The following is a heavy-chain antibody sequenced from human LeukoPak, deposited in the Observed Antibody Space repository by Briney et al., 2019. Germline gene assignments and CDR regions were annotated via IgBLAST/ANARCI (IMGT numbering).Heavy chain of an antibody. D-gene: IGHD1-1*01. J-gene: IGHJ6*04. CDR1: GGSISSGGYS. Sequence: PSETLSLTCAVSGGSISSGGYSWSWIRQPPGKGLEWTGYIYHSGSTYYNPSLKSRVTISVDRSKNQFSLKLSSVTAADTAVYYCARGYEGNYYYYYGMDVWGKGTTVTVSS. CDR2: IYHSGST. CDR3: ARGYEGNYYYYYGMDV. V-gene: IGHV4-30-2*01.